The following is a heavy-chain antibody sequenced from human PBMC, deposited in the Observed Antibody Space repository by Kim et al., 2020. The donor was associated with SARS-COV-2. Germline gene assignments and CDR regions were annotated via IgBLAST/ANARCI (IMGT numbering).Heavy chain of an antibody. CDR3: TTGSMVGDRVSDLTSPH. Sequence: VKGRFIISRDDSKNTLYLQMNSLKTEDTAVYYCTTGSMVGDRVSDLTSPHWGQGTLVTVTS. J-gene: IGHJ4*02. D-gene: IGHD2-8*01. V-gene: IGHV3-15*01.